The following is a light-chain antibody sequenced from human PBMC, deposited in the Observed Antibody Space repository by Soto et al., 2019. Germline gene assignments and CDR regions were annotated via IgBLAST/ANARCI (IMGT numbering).Light chain of an antibody. V-gene: IGKV3-20*01. CDR3: QQYGSSPPIT. CDR1: QSVSSSY. CDR2: GAS. J-gene: IGKJ4*01. Sequence: ELTQSPETLTLSPGERPTLSCRASQSVSSSYLAWYQQKPGQAPRLLIYGASSRATGIPDRFSCSGSGTDFTLTIRRFEPEDFAVYYCQQYGSSPPITFGGRTKVDI.